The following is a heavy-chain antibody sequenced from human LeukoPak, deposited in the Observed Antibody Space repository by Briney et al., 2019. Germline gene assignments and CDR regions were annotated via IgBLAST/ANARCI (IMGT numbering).Heavy chain of an antibody. CDR1: GFTFDDYA. Sequence: GGSLRLSCAASGFTFDDYAMHRVRQAPGKGLEWVSGISWNSGSIGYADSVKGRFTISRDNAKNSLYLQMNRLRAEDTALYYCAKDRGAVTTSRFGYWGQGTLVTVSS. CDR3: AKDRGAVTTSRFGY. V-gene: IGHV3-9*01. D-gene: IGHD4-4*01. CDR2: ISWNSGSI. J-gene: IGHJ4*02.